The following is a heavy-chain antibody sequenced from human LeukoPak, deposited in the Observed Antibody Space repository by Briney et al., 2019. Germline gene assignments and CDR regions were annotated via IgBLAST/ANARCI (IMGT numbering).Heavy chain of an antibody. D-gene: IGHD3-22*01. CDR3: ARIRVKVVVITRGYYFDY. CDR1: GFTFSSCS. V-gene: IGHV3-21*01. Sequence: PGGSLRLSCAASGFTFSSCSMNWVRQAPGKGLEWVSSISSSSSYIYYADSVKGRFTISRDNAKNSLYLQMNSLRAEDTAVYYCARIRVKVVVITRGYYFDYWGQGTLVTVSS. CDR2: ISSSSSYI. J-gene: IGHJ4*02.